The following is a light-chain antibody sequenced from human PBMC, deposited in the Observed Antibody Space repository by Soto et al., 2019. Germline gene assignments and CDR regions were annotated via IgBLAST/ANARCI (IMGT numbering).Light chain of an antibody. J-gene: IGKJ2*01. V-gene: IGKV3-15*01. CDR3: QQYNHWPPYT. CDR1: QTVNVN. Sequence: EVVLTQSPATLSLSPGERATLSCRASQTVNVNLAWHQQKPGQAPRLLIYGASTRAAGVPARFTGSGSGTEFTLTISSLQSDDFAVYYCQQYNHWPPYTFGQGTKLVIK. CDR2: GAS.